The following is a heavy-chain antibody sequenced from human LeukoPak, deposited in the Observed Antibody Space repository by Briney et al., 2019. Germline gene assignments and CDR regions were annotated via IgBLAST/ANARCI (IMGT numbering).Heavy chain of an antibody. D-gene: IGHD1-26*01. CDR2: IYTSGST. J-gene: IGHJ4*02. CDR1: GGSISSYY. CDR3: ARGLRPDSGSYYASLEGYYFDY. V-gene: IGHV4-4*07. Sequence: SETLSLTCTVSGGSISSYYWSWIRQPAGKGLEWIGRIYTSGSTNYNPSLKSRVTMSVDTSKNQFSLKLSSVTAADTAVYYCARGLRPDSGSYYASLEGYYFDYWGQGTLVTVSS.